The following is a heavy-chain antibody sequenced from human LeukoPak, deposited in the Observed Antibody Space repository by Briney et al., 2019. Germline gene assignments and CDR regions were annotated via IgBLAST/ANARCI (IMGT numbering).Heavy chain of an antibody. CDR3: ARVISGYNYYYYYGMDV. Sequence: GASVKVSCKASGYTFTSYDINWVRQATGQGLEWMGWMNPNSGNTGYAQKFQGRVTMTRNTSISTAYMELSSLRSEDTAVYYCARVISGYNYYYYYGMDVWGQGTTVTVSS. CDR2: MNPNSGNT. J-gene: IGHJ6*02. CDR1: GYTFTSYD. V-gene: IGHV1-8*01. D-gene: IGHD5-24*01.